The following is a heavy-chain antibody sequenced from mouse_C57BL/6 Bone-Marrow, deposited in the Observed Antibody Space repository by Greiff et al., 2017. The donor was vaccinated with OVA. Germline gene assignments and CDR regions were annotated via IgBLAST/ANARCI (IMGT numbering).Heavy chain of an antibody. J-gene: IGHJ3*01. CDR2: IYPRDGST. CDR3: ARGYYYGSSFWFAY. Sequence: VQRVESDAELVKPGASVKISCKVSGYTFTDHTIHWMKQRPEQGLEWIGYIYPRDGSTKYNEKFKGKATLTADKSSSTAYMQLNSLTSEDSAVYFCARGYYYGSSFWFAYWGQGTLVTVSA. D-gene: IGHD1-1*01. CDR1: GYTFTDHT. V-gene: IGHV1-78*01.